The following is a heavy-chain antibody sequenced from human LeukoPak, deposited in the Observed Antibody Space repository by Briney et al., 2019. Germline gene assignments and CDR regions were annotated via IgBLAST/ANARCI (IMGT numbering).Heavy chain of an antibody. CDR1: GFTFSSYW. Sequence: GGSLRLSCAASGFTFSSYWMHWVRQTPGKGLVWVSRIKSDGTTIYADSVKDRFTVSRDNAKNSLYLQMNSLRAEDTAEYYCAREGDSSGPYFDYWGQGTLVTVSS. D-gene: IGHD3-22*01. CDR3: AREGDSSGPYFDY. V-gene: IGHV3-74*01. CDR2: IKSDGTT. J-gene: IGHJ4*02.